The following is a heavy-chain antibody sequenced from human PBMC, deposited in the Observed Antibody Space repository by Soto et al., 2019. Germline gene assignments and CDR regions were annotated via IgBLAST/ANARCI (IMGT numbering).Heavy chain of an antibody. J-gene: IGHJ3*02. D-gene: IGHD6-19*01. Sequence: QVQLQESGPGLVKPSETLSLTCTVSGASIRSYYWIWIRQLAGKGLEWIGRIYISGNTKYNPSLMSRVTMSVDTSKNQFSLNLTSLTAADTAVYYCARGSVAEEDAFDIWGQGTRFTVSS. CDR1: GASIRSYY. CDR2: IYISGNT. V-gene: IGHV4-4*07. CDR3: ARGSVAEEDAFDI.